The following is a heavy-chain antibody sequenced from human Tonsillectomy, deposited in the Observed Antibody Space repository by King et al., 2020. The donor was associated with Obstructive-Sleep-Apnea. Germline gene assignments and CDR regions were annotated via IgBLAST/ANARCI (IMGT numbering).Heavy chain of an antibody. CDR2: IYYSGSS. CDR1: GGSISTGYY. V-gene: IGHV4-39*07. D-gene: IGHD2-21*01. CDR3: ARGPSLGEENDY. J-gene: IGHJ4*02. Sequence: QLQESGPGLVKHSETLSLTCTVSGGSISTGYYWTWIRQPPGKGLECIGTIYYSGSSYYNPSLRSRVTISVATSKNQFSLNLNSVTAADTAVYYCARGPSLGEENDYWGQGALVTVSS.